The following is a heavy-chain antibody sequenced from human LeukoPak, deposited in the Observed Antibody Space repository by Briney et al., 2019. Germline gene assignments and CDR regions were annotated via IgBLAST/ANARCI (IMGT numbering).Heavy chain of an antibody. CDR1: GFTFSSYE. D-gene: IGHD3-16*02. CDR2: ISSSGSTI. V-gene: IGHV3-48*03. Sequence: GGSLRLSCAASGFTFSSYEVNWVRQAPGKGLEWVSYISSSGSTIYYADSVKGRFTISRDNAKNSLYLQMNSLRAEDTAVYYCARAYDYVWGSYRYTDYWGQGTLVTVSS. CDR3: ARAYDYVWGSYRYTDY. J-gene: IGHJ4*02.